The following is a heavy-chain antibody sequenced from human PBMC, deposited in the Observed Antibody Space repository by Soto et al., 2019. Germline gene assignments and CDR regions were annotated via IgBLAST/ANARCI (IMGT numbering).Heavy chain of an antibody. CDR1: GYTLTETS. D-gene: IGHD3-22*01. CDR2: SNPEDGET. CDR3: VTVPPMFQKDYYDSTDFFEYFDY. V-gene: IGHV1-24*01. J-gene: IGHJ4*01. Sequence: ASVKVSCKVSGYTLTETSIQWVRQAPGIGLEWMGGSNPEDGETIYAQKVQGRVIMTEDTSTDTDYMELSSLRSEDTAVYYCVTVPPMFQKDYYDSTDFFEYFDYWRHGTMVTSPQ.